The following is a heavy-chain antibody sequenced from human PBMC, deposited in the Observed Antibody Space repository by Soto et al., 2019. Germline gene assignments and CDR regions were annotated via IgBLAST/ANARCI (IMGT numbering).Heavy chain of an antibody. D-gene: IGHD3-9*01. J-gene: IGHJ5*02. CDR1: GCTFSSYV. CDR2: ISYDEINK. Sequence: GGSLRLSCAAAGCTFSSYVRHWVRQDTGKGLKWVAIISYDEINKYYADSVKGRFTISRDNSNNTLYLQMNNLRAEDTAVYYCAKGLHQDYDCLLNHWGQGTLVTVSS. CDR3: AKGLHQDYDCLLNH. V-gene: IGHV3-30*18.